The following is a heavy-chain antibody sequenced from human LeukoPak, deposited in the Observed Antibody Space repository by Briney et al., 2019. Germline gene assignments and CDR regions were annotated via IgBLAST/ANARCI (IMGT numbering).Heavy chain of an antibody. J-gene: IGHJ4*02. CDR1: GGSFSGYY. V-gene: IGHV4-34*01. D-gene: IGHD4-11*01. Sequence: SETLSLTCAVYGGSFSGYYWSWIRQPPGKGLEWIGEINHSGSTNYNPSLKSRVTVSIDTSENQFSLKLISVTAADTAVYYCSRHFYSSYYFDFWGQGTLVTVSS. CDR2: INHSGST. CDR3: SRHFYSSYYFDF.